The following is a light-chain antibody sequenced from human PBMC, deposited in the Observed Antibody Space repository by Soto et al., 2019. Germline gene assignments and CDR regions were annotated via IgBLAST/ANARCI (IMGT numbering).Light chain of an antibody. Sequence: QCALTQPASVSGSPGQSITISCTGTSSDVGSYNLVSWYQQHPGKAPKLMIYEGSKRPSGVSNRFSGSKSGNTASLTISGLQAEDEADYYCCSYAGSSTFYVFGTGTRSPS. V-gene: IGLV2-23*01. CDR3: CSYAGSSTFYV. J-gene: IGLJ1*01. CDR1: SSDVGSYNL. CDR2: EGS.